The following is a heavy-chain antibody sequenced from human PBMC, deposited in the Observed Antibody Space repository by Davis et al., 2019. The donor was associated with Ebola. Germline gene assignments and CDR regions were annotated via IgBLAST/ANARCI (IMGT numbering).Heavy chain of an antibody. CDR2: IIPIFGTA. CDR1: GGTFSSYA. V-gene: IGHV1-69*13. J-gene: IGHJ6*04. Sequence: SVKVSCKTSGGTFSSYAISWVRQAPGQGLEWMGGIIPIFGTANYAQKFQGRVTITADESTSTAYMELSSLRSEDTAVYYCARGRGITISPPWYYGMDVWGKGTTVTVSS. D-gene: IGHD3-3*01. CDR3: ARGRGITISPPWYYGMDV.